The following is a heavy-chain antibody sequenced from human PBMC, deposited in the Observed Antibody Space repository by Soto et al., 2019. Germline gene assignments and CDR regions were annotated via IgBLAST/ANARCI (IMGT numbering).Heavy chain of an antibody. CDR2: IDWDDDK. CDR1: GFSLSTSGMC. Sequence: SGPTLVNPTQTLTLTCTFSGFSLSTSGMCVSWIRQPPGKALEWLALIDWDDDKYYSTSLKTRLTISKDTSKNQVVLTMTNMDPVDTATYYCARTKIAAAAPGAFGIWGQGTMVTVSS. CDR3: ARTKIAAAAPGAFGI. V-gene: IGHV2-70*01. D-gene: IGHD6-13*01. J-gene: IGHJ3*02.